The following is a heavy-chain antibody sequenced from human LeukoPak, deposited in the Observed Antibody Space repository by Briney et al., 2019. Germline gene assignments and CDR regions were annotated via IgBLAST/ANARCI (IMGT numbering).Heavy chain of an antibody. J-gene: IGHJ6*02. Sequence: SGGSLRLSCAASGFTFSSYAMNWVRQAPGKGLEWVSGISGSGGSTYYADSVKGRFTISRDNSKNTLYVQLNSLRAEDTAVYYCTRHSDTYCSRANCYVDNFYGLDVWGQGTRVTVSS. CDR3: TRHSDTYCSRANCYVDNFYGLDV. D-gene: IGHD2-2*01. V-gene: IGHV3-23*01. CDR1: GFTFSSYA. CDR2: ISGSGGST.